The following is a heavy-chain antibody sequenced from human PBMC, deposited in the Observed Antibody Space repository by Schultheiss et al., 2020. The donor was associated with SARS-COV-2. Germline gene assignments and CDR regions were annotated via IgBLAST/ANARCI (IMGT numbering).Heavy chain of an antibody. D-gene: IGHD3-22*01. J-gene: IGHJ4*02. CDR1: GGSISSYY. CDR2: IYTSGST. V-gene: IGHV4-4*07. CDR3: ARLHFSYYDSSGYYIDY. Sequence: SETLSLTCTVSGGSISSYYWSWIRQPAGKGLEWIGRIYTSGSTYYNPSLKSRVTISVDTSKNQFSLKLSSVTAADTAVYYCARLHFSYYDSSGYYIDYWGQGTLVTVSS.